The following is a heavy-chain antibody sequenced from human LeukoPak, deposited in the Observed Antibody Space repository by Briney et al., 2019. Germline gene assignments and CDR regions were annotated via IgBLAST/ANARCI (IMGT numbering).Heavy chain of an antibody. D-gene: IGHD1-1*01. CDR3: ARGFNWNDGGAFDI. V-gene: IGHV1-69*13. Sequence: SVKVSCKASGGTFSSYAISWVRQAPGQGLEWMGGIIPIFGTANYAQKFQGRVTITADESTSTAYMELSSLRSEDTAVYYCARGFNWNDGGAFDIWGQGTMVTVSS. J-gene: IGHJ3*02. CDR2: IIPIFGTA. CDR1: GGTFSSYA.